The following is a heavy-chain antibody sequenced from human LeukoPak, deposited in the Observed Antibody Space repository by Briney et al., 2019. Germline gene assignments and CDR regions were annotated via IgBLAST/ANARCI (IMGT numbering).Heavy chain of an antibody. V-gene: IGHV1-3*01. Sequence: ASAKVSCKASGYTFTSYAMHWVRQAPGQRLEWMGWINAGNGNTKYSQKFQGRVTITRDTSASTAYMELSSLRSEDTAVYYCARARSSGYLTFDYWGQGILVTVSS. D-gene: IGHD3-22*01. J-gene: IGHJ4*02. CDR1: GYTFTSYA. CDR2: INAGNGNT. CDR3: ARARSSGYLTFDY.